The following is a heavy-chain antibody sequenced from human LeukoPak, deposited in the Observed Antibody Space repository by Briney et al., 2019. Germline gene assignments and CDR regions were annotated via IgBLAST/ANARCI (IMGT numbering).Heavy chain of an antibody. J-gene: IGHJ6*02. CDR3: ARGSSWSYYYYYGMDV. V-gene: IGHV4-59*06. CDR1: GGSISSYY. CDR2: IYYSGST. D-gene: IGHD6-13*01. Sequence: SETLSLTCTVSGGSISSYYWSWIRQHPGKGPEWIGYIYYSGSTYYNPSLKSRVTISVDTSKNQFSLKLSSVTAADTAVYYCARGSSWSYYYYYGMDVWGQGTTVTVSS.